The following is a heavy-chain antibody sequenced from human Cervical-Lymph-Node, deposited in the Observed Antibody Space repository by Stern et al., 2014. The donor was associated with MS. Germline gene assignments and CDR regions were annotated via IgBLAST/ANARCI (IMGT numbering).Heavy chain of an antibody. CDR1: GFSFSRYA. Sequence: VQLVESGGGVVQPWRSLRLSCAASGFSFSRYAMHWVRQAPGKGPEWVALIWYDGSNPYYADSVTGRFTISRDNFKNTLYLQMNSLRAEDTAVYYCASAYSSSHYYFDYWGQGTLVTVSS. D-gene: IGHD6-13*01. J-gene: IGHJ4*02. CDR3: ASAYSSSHYYFDY. V-gene: IGHV3-33*01. CDR2: IWYDGSNP.